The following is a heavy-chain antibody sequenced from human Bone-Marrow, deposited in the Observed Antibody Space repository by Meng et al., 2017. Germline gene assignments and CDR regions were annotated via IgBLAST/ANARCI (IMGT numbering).Heavy chain of an antibody. V-gene: IGHV3-21*01. CDR1: GFTFSDFS. D-gene: IGHD6-19*01. CDR3: AKDTTSGWNMGN. J-gene: IGHJ4*02. Sequence: GESLKISCAASGFTFSDFSMNWVRQAPGKGLEWISSISTRSSYIYYADSVKGRFTISRDNAKKSLYLQMNSLRAEDTAVYYCAKDTTSGWNMGNWGQGTRVTVSS. CDR2: ISTRSSYI.